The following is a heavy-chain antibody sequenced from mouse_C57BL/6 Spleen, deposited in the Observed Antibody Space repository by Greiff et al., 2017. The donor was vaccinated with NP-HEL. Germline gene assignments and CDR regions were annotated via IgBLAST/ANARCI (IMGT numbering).Heavy chain of an antibody. D-gene: IGHD4-1*01. CDR1: GYTFTSYW. CDR2: INPSNGGT. V-gene: IGHV1-53*01. J-gene: IGHJ2*01. Sequence: LPPPGTSLLPPGASVTLSCKASGYTFTSYWMHWVKQRPGQGLEWIGNINPSNGGTNYNEKFKSKATLTVDKSSSTAYMQLSSLTSEDSAVYYCARWLGLDYWGQGTTLTVSS. CDR3: ARWLGLDY.